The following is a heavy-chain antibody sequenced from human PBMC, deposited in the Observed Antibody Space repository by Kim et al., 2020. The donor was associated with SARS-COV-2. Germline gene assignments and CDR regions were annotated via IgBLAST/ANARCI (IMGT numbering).Heavy chain of an antibody. CDR3: AGARGGSYLQIKFDY. V-gene: IGHV3-48*03. Sequence: GGSLRLSCAASGFTFSSYEMNWVRQAPGKGLEWVSYISSSGSTIYYADSVKGRFTISRDNAKNSLYLQMNSLRAEDTAVYYCAGARGGSYLQIKFDYWGQGTLVTVSS. D-gene: IGHD1-26*01. CDR2: ISSSGSTI. J-gene: IGHJ4*02. CDR1: GFTFSSYE.